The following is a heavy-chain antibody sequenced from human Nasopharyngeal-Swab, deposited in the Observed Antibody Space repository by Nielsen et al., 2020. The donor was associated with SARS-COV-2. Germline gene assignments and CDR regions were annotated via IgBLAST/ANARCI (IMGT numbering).Heavy chain of an antibody. CDR1: GFTFSIYT. V-gene: IGHV3-21*01. J-gene: IGHJ4*02. Sequence: GESLKISCAASGFTFSIYTMNWVRQAPGKGLEWVSAISSTGDYIYHAASVEGRFTISRDNAKNSLYLQMNSLRAEDTAVYYCTRDTPAMFAYWGQGTLVTVSS. CDR2: ISSTGDYI. CDR3: TRDTPAMFAY.